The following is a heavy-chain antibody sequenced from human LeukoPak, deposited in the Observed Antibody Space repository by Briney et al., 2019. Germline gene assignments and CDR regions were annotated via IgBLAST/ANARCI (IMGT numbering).Heavy chain of an antibody. J-gene: IGHJ4*02. CDR3: ARDQDERRFDY. CDR1: GFTFTNYW. CDR2: IKQDRSEK. V-gene: IGHV3-7*01. Sequence: GGSLRLSCAASGFTFTNYWMSWVRQAPGKGLELVANIKQDRSEKYYVDSVKGRFTISRDNAKNSLYLQMNSLRAEDTAVYYCARDQDERRFDYWGQGTLVTVSS.